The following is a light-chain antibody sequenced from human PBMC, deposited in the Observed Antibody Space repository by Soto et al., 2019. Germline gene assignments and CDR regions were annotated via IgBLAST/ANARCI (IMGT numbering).Light chain of an antibody. V-gene: IGKV3-20*01. CDR1: QSVSSSY. J-gene: IGKJ2*03. Sequence: EIVLTQSPGTLSLSPGERATLSCRASQSVSSSYLAWYQQKPGQAPRLLIYGASNRATGIPDRFSGSRSGTDFTLTISRLEPEDFAVYYGQQYGSSPYSFGLGTKLEIK. CDR2: GAS. CDR3: QQYGSSPYS.